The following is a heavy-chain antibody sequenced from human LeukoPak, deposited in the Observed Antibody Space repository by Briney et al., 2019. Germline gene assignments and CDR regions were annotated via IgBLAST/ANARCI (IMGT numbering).Heavy chain of an antibody. CDR2: INHSGSI. CDR1: GGSFSGYY. Sequence: SETLSLTCAVYGGSFSGYYWSWIRQPPGKGLEWIGEINHSGSINYNPSLKSRVTISVDTSKNQFSLKLGSVTAADTAVYYCAIAMTTVTTATVAFDYWGQGTLVTVSS. J-gene: IGHJ4*02. D-gene: IGHD4-11*01. V-gene: IGHV4-34*01. CDR3: AIAMTTVTTATVAFDY.